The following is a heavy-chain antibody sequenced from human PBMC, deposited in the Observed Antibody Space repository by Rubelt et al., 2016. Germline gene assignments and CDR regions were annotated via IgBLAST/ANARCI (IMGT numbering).Heavy chain of an antibody. Sequence: QLQLVQSGAEVKKPGASVKVSCKASGYTFTSYGISWVRQAPGQGLEWMGWISAYNGNTNYAQKLQCRGTMTTDTSTITAYVGVRSLRCDDTAVYDCASGGIAARLFDYWGQGTLVTVSS. CDR3: ASGGIAARLFDY. D-gene: IGHD6-6*01. CDR1: GYTFTSYG. CDR2: ISAYNGNT. V-gene: IGHV1-18*01. J-gene: IGHJ4*02.